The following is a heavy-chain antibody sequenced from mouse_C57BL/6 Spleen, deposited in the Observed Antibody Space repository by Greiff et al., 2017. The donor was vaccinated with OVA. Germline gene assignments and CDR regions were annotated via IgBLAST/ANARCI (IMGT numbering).Heavy chain of an antibody. CDR1: GYSFTDYN. CDR2: INPNYGTT. V-gene: IGHV1-39*01. D-gene: IGHD1-1*01. Sequence: EVHLVESGPELVKPGASVKISCKASGYSFTDYNMNWVKQSNGKSLEWIGVINPNYGTTSYNQKFKGKATLTVDQSSSTAYMQLNSLTSEDSAVYYCARDITTVVDWYFDVWGTGTTVTVSS. J-gene: IGHJ1*03. CDR3: ARDITTVVDWYFDV.